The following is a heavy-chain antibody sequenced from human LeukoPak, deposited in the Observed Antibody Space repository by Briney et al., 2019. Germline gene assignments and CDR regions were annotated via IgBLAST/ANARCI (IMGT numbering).Heavy chain of an antibody. CDR1: GYSISSGYY. D-gene: IGHD2-15*01. CDR2: IYHSGST. CDR3: ARAGYCSGGSCWPNWYFDL. V-gene: IGHV4-38-2*02. J-gene: IGHJ2*01. Sequence: TSETLSLTCTVSGYSISSGYYWGWIRQPPGKGLEWIGSIYHSGSTYYNPSLKSRVTISVDASKNQFSLKLSSVTAADTAVYYCARAGYCSGGSCWPNWYFDLWGRGTLVTVSS.